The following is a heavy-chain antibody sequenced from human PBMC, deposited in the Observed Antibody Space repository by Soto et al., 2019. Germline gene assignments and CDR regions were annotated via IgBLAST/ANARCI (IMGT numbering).Heavy chain of an antibody. J-gene: IGHJ4*02. CDR3: AHRLCDNRCYWDVGYFDF. Sequence: QITLKESGPTLVKPTQTLTLTCTFSGFSLTTTGVGVGWIRQPPGKALECLALIYWDDDKRYSPSLKSRLTNTKDTSKNPVVLTMTNMDPVYTATYYCAHRLCDNRCYWDVGYFDFWGQGTLVTVSS. V-gene: IGHV2-5*02. CDR1: GFSLTTTGVG. D-gene: IGHD2-15*01. CDR2: IYWDDDK.